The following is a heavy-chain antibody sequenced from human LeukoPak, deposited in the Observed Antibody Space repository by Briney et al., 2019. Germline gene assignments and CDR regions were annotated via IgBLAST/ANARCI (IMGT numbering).Heavy chain of an antibody. D-gene: IGHD3-3*01. J-gene: IGHJ5*02. CDR3: ARTYCDFWSGSGNWFDP. Sequence: SETLSLTCTVSGGSISSYYWSWIRQPPGKGLEWIGYIYYSGSTNYNPSLKSRVAISVDTSKNQFSLKLSSVTAADTAVYYCARTYCDFWSGSGNWFDPWGQGTLVTVSS. CDR1: GGSISSYY. CDR2: IYYSGST. V-gene: IGHV4-59*08.